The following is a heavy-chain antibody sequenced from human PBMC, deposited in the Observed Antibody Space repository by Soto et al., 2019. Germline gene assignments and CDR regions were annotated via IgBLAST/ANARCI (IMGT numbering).Heavy chain of an antibody. CDR1: GFTFMDYA. CDR2: VSLDGRNT. V-gene: IGHV3-30*18. CDR3: AKGGRQWLVTSDFNY. D-gene: IGHD6-19*01. J-gene: IGHJ4*02. Sequence: VQLVESGGGVVQPGRSLRLSCAASGFTFMDYASHWFPQAPGKGLEWGAVVSLDGRNTHYADSVKGRFTISRDSSKNTVSLEMTSLRAEDTAVYYCAKGGRQWLVTSDFNYWGQGALVTVSS.